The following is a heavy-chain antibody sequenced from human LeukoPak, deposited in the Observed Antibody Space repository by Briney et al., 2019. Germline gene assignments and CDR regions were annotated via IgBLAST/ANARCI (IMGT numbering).Heavy chain of an antibody. CDR2: TSGSGGST. Sequence: PGGSLRLSCAASGFTFSSYAMSWVRQAPGKGLEWVSATSGSGGSTYYADSVKGRFTISRDNSKNTLYLQMNSLRAEDTAVYYCAKTPTRNIYGDYGYWGQGTLVTVSS. J-gene: IGHJ4*02. D-gene: IGHD4-17*01. CDR1: GFTFSSYA. V-gene: IGHV3-23*01. CDR3: AKTPTRNIYGDYGY.